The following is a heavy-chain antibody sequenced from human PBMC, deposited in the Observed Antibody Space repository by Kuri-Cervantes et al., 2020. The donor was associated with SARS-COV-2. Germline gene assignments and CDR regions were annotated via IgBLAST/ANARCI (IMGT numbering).Heavy chain of an antibody. CDR3: AKCSDIAAAGQTDY. CDR2: ISGSGGST. D-gene: IGHD6-13*01. V-gene: IGHV3-23*01. Sequence: GGSLRLSCAASGFTFGSYAMSWVRQAPGKGLEWVSAISGSGGSTYYADSVKGRFTISRDNSKNTLYLQMNSLRAEDTAVYYCAKCSDIAAAGQTDYWGQGTLVTVSS. J-gene: IGHJ4*02. CDR1: GFTFGSYA.